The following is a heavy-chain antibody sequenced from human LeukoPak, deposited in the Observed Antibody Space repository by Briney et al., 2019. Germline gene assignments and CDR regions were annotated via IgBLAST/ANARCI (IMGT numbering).Heavy chain of an antibody. CDR2: ITGSGQTK. Sequence: GGSLRLSCLVSGFSFSDYAMSWVRRAPGKGLEWVSAITGSGQTKYYTDSVKGRFTMSRDNSKNTLYLQMNSLRAEDTAVYYCASTSVTTGPYYYYYGMDVWGQGTTVTVSS. V-gene: IGHV3-23*01. D-gene: IGHD4-17*01. CDR1: GFSFSDYA. J-gene: IGHJ6*02. CDR3: ASTSVTTGPYYYYYGMDV.